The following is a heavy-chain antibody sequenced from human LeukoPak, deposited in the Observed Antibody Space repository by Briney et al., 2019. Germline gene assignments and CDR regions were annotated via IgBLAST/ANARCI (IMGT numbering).Heavy chain of an antibody. CDR1: GFSFSDSW. J-gene: IGHJ3*02. V-gene: IGHV3-7*01. Sequence: GGSLRLSCVGSGFSFSDSWMTWVRQVPGKGLEWVANIRRDGSVKNYVDFVRGRFTVSRDNAKNSLYLQMNDLRAEDTAIYYCARDLSPSMSGSVWYDAFGIWGQETMVTVSS. CDR2: IRRDGSVK. D-gene: IGHD6-19*01. CDR3: ARDLSPSMSGSVWYDAFGI.